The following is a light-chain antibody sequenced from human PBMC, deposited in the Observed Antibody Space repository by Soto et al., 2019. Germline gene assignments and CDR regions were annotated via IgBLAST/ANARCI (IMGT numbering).Light chain of an antibody. CDR1: QSVSRY. J-gene: IGKJ3*01. V-gene: IGKV3-11*01. CDR2: DAS. CDR3: PQRSNWPRT. Sequence: IVLTQSPATLSLFPGERATLSCRASQSVSRYLAWYQQKPGQAPRLLLYDASNMATGIPARFSGSGSGTDFTLTISSLEPEDFAIYYCPQRSNWPRTFGPGTKVDIK.